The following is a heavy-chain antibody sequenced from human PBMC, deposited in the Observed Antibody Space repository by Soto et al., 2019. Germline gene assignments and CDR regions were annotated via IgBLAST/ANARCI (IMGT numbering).Heavy chain of an antibody. Sequence: QITLKESGPTLVKPTQTLTLTCSFSGFSLSSHGVGVGWIRQPPGKALEWLALIYWDDDERYSPSLKSRLTIAKSTSKLQVVLTMSNVDPVDTATYYCARFIPGAFDLWGQGTVVTVSS. CDR1: GFSLSSHGVG. CDR3: ARFIPGAFDL. D-gene: IGHD2-21*01. V-gene: IGHV2-5*02. J-gene: IGHJ3*01. CDR2: IYWDDDE.